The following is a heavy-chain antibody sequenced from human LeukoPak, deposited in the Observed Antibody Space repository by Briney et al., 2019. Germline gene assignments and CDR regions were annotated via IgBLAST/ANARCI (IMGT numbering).Heavy chain of an antibody. D-gene: IGHD2-15*01. CDR2: ISAYNGNT. CDR3: ARSYCSGDSCYPILDFDY. Sequence: ASVKVSCKASGYTFTSYGISWVRQAPGQGLEWMGWISAYNGNTNYAQKLQGRVTMTTDTSTSTAYMELRSLRSDDTAVYYCARSYCSGDSCYPILDFDYWGQGTLVTVSS. V-gene: IGHV1-18*04. CDR1: GYTFTSYG. J-gene: IGHJ4*02.